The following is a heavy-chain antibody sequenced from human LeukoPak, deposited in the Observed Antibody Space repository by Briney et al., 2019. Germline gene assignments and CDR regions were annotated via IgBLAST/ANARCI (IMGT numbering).Heavy chain of an antibody. CDR2: ISGSGGST. V-gene: IGHV3-23*01. Sequence: GGSLRLSCAASGFTFSSYAMSWVRQAPGKGLEWVSAISGSGGSTYYADSVKGRFTISRDNSKNTLYLQMNSLRAEDTAVYYCTTYYDFWSGYFPYYYGMDVWGQGTTVTVSS. J-gene: IGHJ6*02. CDR3: TTYYDFWSGYFPYYYGMDV. D-gene: IGHD3-3*01. CDR1: GFTFSSYA.